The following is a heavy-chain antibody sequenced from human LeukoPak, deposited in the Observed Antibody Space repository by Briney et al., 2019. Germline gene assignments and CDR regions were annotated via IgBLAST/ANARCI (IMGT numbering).Heavy chain of an antibody. V-gene: IGHV4-39*01. Sequence: PSETLSLTCTVSGGSISSSSYYWGLIRQPPGKWLEWIGSIYYSGSTYYNPSLKSRVTISVDTSKNQFSLKLSSVTAADTAVYYCARQLGYCSSTSCYADKVDYWGQGTLVTVSS. CDR3: ARQLGYCSSTSCYADKVDY. D-gene: IGHD2-2*01. J-gene: IGHJ4*02. CDR2: IYYSGST. CDR1: GGSISSSSYY.